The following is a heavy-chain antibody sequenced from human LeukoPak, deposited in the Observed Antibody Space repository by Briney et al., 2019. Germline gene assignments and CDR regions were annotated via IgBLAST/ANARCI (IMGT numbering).Heavy chain of an antibody. Sequence: SETLSLTCTVSGGSISSCYWSWIRQPPGKGLEWIGYIYYSGSTNYNPSLKSRVTMSVDTSKKQFSLKLSSVSAAVTAVYYCARGEYQLDYWGQGTLVTVSS. J-gene: IGHJ4*02. D-gene: IGHD2-2*01. CDR3: ARGEYQLDY. V-gene: IGHV4-59*01. CDR2: IYYSGST. CDR1: GGSISSCY.